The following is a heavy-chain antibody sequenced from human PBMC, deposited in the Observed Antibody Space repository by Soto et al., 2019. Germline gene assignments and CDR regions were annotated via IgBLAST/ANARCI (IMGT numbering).Heavy chain of an antibody. Sequence: EVQLVESGGGLVKPGGSLRLSCAASGFIGSNAWVNCVRQAPGKGLEWVGRIKSETDGGATDYGTPVEVRFTISRDDSTSTLYLQINSMKPEVTAVYYCTTDKSYWGQGTLVTVSA. CDR1: GFIGSNAW. V-gene: IGHV3-15*07. J-gene: IGHJ4*02. CDR2: IKSETDGGAT. CDR3: TTDKSY.